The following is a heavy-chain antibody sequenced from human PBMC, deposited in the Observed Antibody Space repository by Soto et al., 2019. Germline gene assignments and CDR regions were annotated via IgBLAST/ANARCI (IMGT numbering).Heavy chain of an antibody. CDR1: GGSISSGNW. D-gene: IGHD3-10*01. J-gene: IGHJ4*02. CDR3: ASGYYGSGGFDY. Sequence: QVQLQESGPGLVKPSGTLSLTCGVSGGSISSGNWWNWVRQAPGKGLEWIGEAYHTGKINYNPSLKSRVTISVDKSKNKFSLTLTSVTAADTAIYYCASGYYGSGGFDYWGPGSLVTVSS. V-gene: IGHV4-4*02. CDR2: AYHTGKI.